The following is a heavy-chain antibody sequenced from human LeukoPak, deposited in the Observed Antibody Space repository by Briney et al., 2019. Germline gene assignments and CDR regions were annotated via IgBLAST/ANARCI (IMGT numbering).Heavy chain of an antibody. V-gene: IGHV1-18*01. CDR2: ISAYNGNT. D-gene: IGHD3-22*01. Sequence: ASVKVSCKASGYTFTSYGISWVRQAPGQGLEWMGWISAYNGNTNYAQKLQGRVTMTTDTSTSTAYMELRSLRSDDTAVYYCARPYYDSSGYYVLDYWGQGTLVTVSS. CDR3: ARPYYDSSGYYVLDY. CDR1: GYTFTSYG. J-gene: IGHJ4*02.